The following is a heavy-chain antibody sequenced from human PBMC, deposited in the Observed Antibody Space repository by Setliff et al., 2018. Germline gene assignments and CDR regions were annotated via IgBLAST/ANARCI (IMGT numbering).Heavy chain of an antibody. CDR3: AREGEIWFGELLPWGMDV. J-gene: IGHJ6*02. CDR1: GGSVSSGTYY. V-gene: IGHV4-61*02. D-gene: IGHD3-10*01. CDR2: IYTSGST. Sequence: SETLSLTCTVSGGSVSSGTYYWSWIRQPAGKGLEWIGRIYTSGSTNYNPSLKSRVTISVDTSKNQFSLKLSSVTAADTAVYYCAREGEIWFGELLPWGMDVWGQGTTVTVSS.